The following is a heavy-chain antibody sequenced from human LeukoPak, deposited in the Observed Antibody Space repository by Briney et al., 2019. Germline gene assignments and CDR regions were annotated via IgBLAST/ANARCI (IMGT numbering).Heavy chain of an antibody. J-gene: IGHJ4*02. CDR1: GYTFTGYY. V-gene: IGHV1-2*02. CDR3: ARPRLRWRGYFDY. Sequence: ASVKVSCKASGYTFTGYYMHWVRQAPGQGLEWMGWINPNSGGTNYAQKFQGRVTMTRDTSISTAYMELSRLRSDDTAVYYCARPRLRWRGYFDYWGQGTLVTVSS. D-gene: IGHD4-23*01. CDR2: INPNSGGT.